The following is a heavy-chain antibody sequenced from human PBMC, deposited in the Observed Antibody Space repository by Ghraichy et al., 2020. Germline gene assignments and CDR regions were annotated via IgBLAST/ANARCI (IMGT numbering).Heavy chain of an antibody. D-gene: IGHD6-19*01. CDR1: GFTFSSYA. V-gene: IGHV3-23*01. J-gene: IGHJ4*02. CDR3: AKEEKLAVAGPIDY. CDR2: ISGSGVST. Sequence: GGSLRLSCAASGFTFSSYAMSWVRQAPGKGLEWVSVISGSGVSTYYADSVKGRFTISRDNSKNTLYLQMNSLRAEDTAVYYCAKEEKLAVAGPIDYWGQGTLVTVSS.